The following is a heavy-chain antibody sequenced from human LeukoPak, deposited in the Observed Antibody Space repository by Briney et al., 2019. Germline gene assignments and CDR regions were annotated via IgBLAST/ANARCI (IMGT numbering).Heavy chain of an antibody. CDR1: GGSFSGYY. D-gene: IGHD5-18*01. CDR3: ARGYSYGRSCKY. CDR2: ITHSGST. Sequence: SETLSLTCTMYGGSFSGYYWSWIRQPPGKGLEWIGEITHSGSTNYNPSLKSRVTISVDTSKSQFSLKLSSVTAADTAVYYCARGYSYGRSCKYWGQGTLVTVSS. J-gene: IGHJ4*02. V-gene: IGHV4-34*01.